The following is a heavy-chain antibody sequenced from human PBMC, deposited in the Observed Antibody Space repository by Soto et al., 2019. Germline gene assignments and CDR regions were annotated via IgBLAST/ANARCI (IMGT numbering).Heavy chain of an antibody. V-gene: IGHV4-39*01. Sequence: XETLSLPCTDTRDSINSRGYYWGWIRQPPGKGLEWIGSIYYSGRTYNNPSLRSRVSMSIDTSKDQFSLKLKSVTAADTALYFCARKRNSVVTQAYFDVWGPGSLVTVPS. CDR2: IYYSGRT. D-gene: IGHD2-21*02. CDR1: RDSINSRGYY. CDR3: ARKRNSVVTQAYFDV. J-gene: IGHJ4*03.